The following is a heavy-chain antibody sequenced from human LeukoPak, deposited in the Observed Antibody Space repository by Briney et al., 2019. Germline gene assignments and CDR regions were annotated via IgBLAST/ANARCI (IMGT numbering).Heavy chain of an antibody. CDR1: GFTFSDYY. Sequence: GGSLRLSCAASGFTFSDYYMSSIRQAPGKGLEWVSYISSSGSTIYYADSVKGRFTISRDNAKNSLYLQMNSLRAEDTAVYYCARDLHYYGSGSYLGYWGQGTLVTVSS. V-gene: IGHV3-11*01. CDR2: ISSSGSTI. D-gene: IGHD3-10*01. CDR3: ARDLHYYGSGSYLGY. J-gene: IGHJ4*02.